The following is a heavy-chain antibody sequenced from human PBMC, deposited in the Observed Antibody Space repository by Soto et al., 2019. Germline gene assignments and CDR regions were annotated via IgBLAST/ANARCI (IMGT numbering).Heavy chain of an antibody. J-gene: IGHJ4*02. D-gene: IGHD2-2*01. CDR3: ARGRYCSSTSCSRGPSSY. Sequence: SETMSLTCTVAGGSISNSSYYWAWIRQPPGKGLEWIGNINHSGTTNYNPSLRSRVTISVDTSKNQFSLKLSSVTAADTAVYYCARGRYCSSTSCSRGPSSYWGQGTLVTVSS. CDR2: INHSGTT. CDR1: GGSISNSSYY. V-gene: IGHV4-39*07.